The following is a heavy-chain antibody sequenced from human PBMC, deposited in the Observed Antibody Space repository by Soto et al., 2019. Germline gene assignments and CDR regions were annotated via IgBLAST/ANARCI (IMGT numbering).Heavy chain of an antibody. CDR3: ARAVRGVISLPPSYYYYMDV. CDR2: IYYSGST. Sequence: SETLSLTCTVSGGSISSYYWSWIRQPPGRGLEWIGYIYYSGSTNYNPSLKSRVPISVDTSKNQFFLKLSSVTAADTAVYYCARAVRGVISLPPSYYYYMDVWGKGTTVTVSS. CDR1: GGSISSYY. V-gene: IGHV4-59*01. D-gene: IGHD3-10*01. J-gene: IGHJ6*03.